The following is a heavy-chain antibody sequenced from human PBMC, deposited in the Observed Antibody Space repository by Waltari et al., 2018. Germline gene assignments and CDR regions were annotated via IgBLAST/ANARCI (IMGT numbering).Heavy chain of an antibody. J-gene: IGHJ4*02. D-gene: IGHD5-12*01. V-gene: IGHV4-38-2*02. Sequence: QVQLQESGPGLVKPSETLSLTCAVSGYSISSGYYWGWIRQPPGKGLEWIGSIYHSGSTYYNPSLKSRVTISVDTSKNSLYLQMNSLRAEDTAVYYCARDRNIVAVYYFDYWGQGTLVTVSS. CDR1: GYSISSGYY. CDR2: IYHSGST. CDR3: ARDRNIVAVYYFDY.